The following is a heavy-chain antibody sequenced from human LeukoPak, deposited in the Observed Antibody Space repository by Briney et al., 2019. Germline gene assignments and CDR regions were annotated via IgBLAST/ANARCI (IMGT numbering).Heavy chain of an antibody. V-gene: IGHV1-2*04. D-gene: IGHD6-19*01. Sequence: ASVKVSCKASGYTFTGYYMHWVRQAPGQGLEWMGWINPNSGGTNYAQKFQGWVTMTRDTSISTAYMELSRLRSDDTAVYYCARDPSEWLVRNYYYGMDVWGQGTTVTVSS. CDR3: ARDPSEWLVRNYYYGMDV. J-gene: IGHJ6*02. CDR2: INPNSGGT. CDR1: GYTFTGYY.